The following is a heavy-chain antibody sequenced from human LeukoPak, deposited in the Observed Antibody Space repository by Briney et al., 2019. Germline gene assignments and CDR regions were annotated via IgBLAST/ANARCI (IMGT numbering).Heavy chain of an antibody. CDR1: GFTFTGYY. Sequence: ASLTVSCKTSGFTFTGYYIHWVRQAPGQGLEWMGWVNPNSGGTIYAQKFQGRVTMTSDTAISTAYMGLSRLGSDDTAVYYCARDTYGGNWSLGYWGQGTLVTVSS. CDR3: ARDTYGGNWSLGY. J-gene: IGHJ4*02. V-gene: IGHV1-2*02. CDR2: VNPNSGGT. D-gene: IGHD4-23*01.